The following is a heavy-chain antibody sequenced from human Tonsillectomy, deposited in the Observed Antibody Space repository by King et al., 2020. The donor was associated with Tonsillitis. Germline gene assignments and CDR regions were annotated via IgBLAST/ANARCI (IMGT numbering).Heavy chain of an antibody. D-gene: IGHD3-3*01. CDR2: IRSKAYGGTT. Sequence: QLVQSGGGLVQPGRSLRLSCTASGFTFGDYAMSWFRQAPGKGLEWVSFIRSKAYGGTTEYAASVEGRFKISRDDSKSIGYLEMSSLKTEDTAVYYCTRDFHTIFGVVRADFWGQGTLVTVSS. V-gene: IGHV3-49*03. CDR3: TRDFHTIFGVVRADF. CDR1: GFTFGDYA. J-gene: IGHJ4*02.